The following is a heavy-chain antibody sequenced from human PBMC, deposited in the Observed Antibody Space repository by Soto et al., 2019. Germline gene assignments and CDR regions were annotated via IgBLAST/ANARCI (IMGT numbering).Heavy chain of an antibody. J-gene: IGHJ4*02. CDR2: IYYSGST. D-gene: IGHD3-10*01. CDR3: ARQRESDLDY. Sequence: SETLSLTCTVSGGSISSSSYYWGWIRQPPGKGLEWIGSIYYSGSTYYNPSLKSRVTISVDTSKNQFSLKLSSVTAADTAVYYCARQRESDLDYWGQGTLVTVSS. V-gene: IGHV4-39*01. CDR1: GGSISSSSYY.